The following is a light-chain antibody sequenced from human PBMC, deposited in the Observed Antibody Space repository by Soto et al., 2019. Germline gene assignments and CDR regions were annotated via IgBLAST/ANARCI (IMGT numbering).Light chain of an antibody. V-gene: IGKV3-15*01. J-gene: IGKJ1*01. Sequence: EIVMTQSPATLSVSPGERATLSCRASQSISSNLAWYQQKPGQAPRLLIYGASTRATGIPARFSGSGSGSEFTRTISSLQSEDFAVYYCQQYTNWPRTFGQGTKVELK. CDR1: QSISSN. CDR3: QQYTNWPRT. CDR2: GAS.